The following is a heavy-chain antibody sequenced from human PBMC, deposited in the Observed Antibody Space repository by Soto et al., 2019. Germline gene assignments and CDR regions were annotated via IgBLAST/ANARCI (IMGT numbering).Heavy chain of an antibody. V-gene: IGHV3-15*07. D-gene: IGHD3-10*01. Sequence: GGSLRLSCAASGFSFHYASMTWVGQAPGKGLQWVGRIKSKTHAQPTDPAAPVPGSFSVSRDPSNNTLYMQMHSLKNEDTHVYYCTADLIGTYYSPYDYWGQGILVTVS. J-gene: IGHJ4*02. CDR1: GFSFHYAS. CDR3: TADLIGTYYSPYDY. CDR2: IKSKTHAQPT.